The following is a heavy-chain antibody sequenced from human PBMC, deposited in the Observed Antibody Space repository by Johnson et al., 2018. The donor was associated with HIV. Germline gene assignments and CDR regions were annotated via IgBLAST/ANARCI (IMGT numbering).Heavy chain of an antibody. CDR3: ARDASYGDYAFDI. V-gene: IGHV3-7*01. D-gene: IGHD4-17*01. Sequence: NIKQDESEKYYVDSVKGRFTISRDNAKNSLYLQLNSLRAEDTAVYYCARDASYGDYAFDIWGQGTMVTVSS. CDR2: IKQDESEK. J-gene: IGHJ3*02.